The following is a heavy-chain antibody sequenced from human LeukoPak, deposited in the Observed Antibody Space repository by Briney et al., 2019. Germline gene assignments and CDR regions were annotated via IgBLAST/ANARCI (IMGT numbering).Heavy chain of an antibody. Sequence: PGGSLRLSCAASGVTFSSYEMNWVRQAPGKGLEWGSYISSSGSTIYYADSVKSRFTISRDNAKNSLYLQMNSLRAEDTAVYYCARQSIVVVPAEIDYWGQGTLVTVSS. CDR1: GVTFSSYE. D-gene: IGHD2-2*01. J-gene: IGHJ4*02. CDR2: ISSSGSTI. CDR3: ARQSIVVVPAEIDY. V-gene: IGHV3-48*03.